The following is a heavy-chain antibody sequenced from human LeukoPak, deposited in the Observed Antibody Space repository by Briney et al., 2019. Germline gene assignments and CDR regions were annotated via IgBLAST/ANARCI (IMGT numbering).Heavy chain of an antibody. CDR2: VYYSGTT. CDR1: GGSISLSYYY. CDR3: ARVTLVGATLYYMDV. V-gene: IGHV4-39*07. J-gene: IGHJ6*03. D-gene: IGHD1-26*01. Sequence: PSETLSLTCSVSGGSISLSYYYWGWIRQPPGKALEWIGSVYYSGTTSYNPSLKSRVTISVDTSKNQFSLKLSSVTAADTAVYYCARVTLVGATLYYMDVWGKGTTVTVSS.